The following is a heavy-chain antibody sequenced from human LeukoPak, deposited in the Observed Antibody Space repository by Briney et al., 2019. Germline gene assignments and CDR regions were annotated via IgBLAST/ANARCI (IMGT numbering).Heavy chain of an antibody. CDR1: GFTFSSYG. D-gene: IGHD1-26*01. CDR2: IRYDGSNK. V-gene: IGHV3-30*02. J-gene: IGHJ5*02. CDR3: AMGYSGSYYVWSGNNLFDP. Sequence: GGSLRLSCAASGFTFSSYGMHWVRQAPGKGLEWVAFIRYDGSNKYYADSVKGRFTISRDNSKNTLYLQMNSLRAEDTAVYYCAMGYSGSYYVWSGNNLFDPWGQGTLVTVSS.